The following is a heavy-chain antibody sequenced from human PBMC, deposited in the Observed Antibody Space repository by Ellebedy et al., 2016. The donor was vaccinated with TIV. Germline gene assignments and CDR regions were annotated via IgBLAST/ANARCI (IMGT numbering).Heavy chain of an antibody. CDR2: ISDYSGHT. J-gene: IGHJ4*02. Sequence: AASVKVSCKASGYTFTSYGISWARQAPGQGLEWMGWISDYSGHTKYAQKFQDRVTMTADTSTGTAYMELGSLRSDDTAVFYCARGVGSYFSYWGQGTLVTVSS. D-gene: IGHD1-26*01. CDR3: ARGVGSYFSY. CDR1: GYTFTSYG. V-gene: IGHV1-18*04.